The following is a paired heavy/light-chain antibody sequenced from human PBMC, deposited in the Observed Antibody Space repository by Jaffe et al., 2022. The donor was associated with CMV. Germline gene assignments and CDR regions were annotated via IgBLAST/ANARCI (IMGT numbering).Heavy chain of an antibody. J-gene: IGHJ3*02. D-gene: IGHD3-22*01. Sequence: EVQLVESGGGLIQPGGSLRLSCAASGFTVSSNYMSWVRQAPGKGLEWVSVIYSGGSTYYADSVKGRFTISRDNSKNTLYLQMNSLRAEDTAVYYCAREGGKYYDSSGYYARDLDAFDIWGQGTMVTVSS. CDR1: GFTVSSNY. CDR3: AREGGKYYDSSGYYARDLDAFDI. CDR2: IYSGGST. V-gene: IGHV3-53*01.
Light chain of an antibody. V-gene: IGKV1-39*01. CDR1: QSISSY. CDR2: AAS. Sequence: DIQMTQSPSSLSASVGDRVTITCRASQSISSYLNWYQQKPGKAPKLLIYAASSLQSGVPSRFSGSGSGTDFTLTISSLQPEDFATYYCQQSYSTPWTFGGGTKVEIK. J-gene: IGKJ4*01. CDR3: QQSYSTPWT.